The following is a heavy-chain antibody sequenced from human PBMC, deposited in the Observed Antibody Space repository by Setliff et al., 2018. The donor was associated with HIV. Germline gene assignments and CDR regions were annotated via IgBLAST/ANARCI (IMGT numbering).Heavy chain of an antibody. V-gene: IGHV4-4*07. Sequence: PSETLSLTCTVSGGSVSNYYWTWIRQSAGKGLEWIGHINTSGSTKYNPSLKSRLTMSVDSSGNQFSLRLSSVTAADTAVYYCARGYSGYVGFTSMDVWGQGTTVTVSS. CDR1: GGSVSNYY. J-gene: IGHJ6*02. D-gene: IGHD1-26*01. CDR3: ARGYSGYVGFTSMDV. CDR2: INTSGST.